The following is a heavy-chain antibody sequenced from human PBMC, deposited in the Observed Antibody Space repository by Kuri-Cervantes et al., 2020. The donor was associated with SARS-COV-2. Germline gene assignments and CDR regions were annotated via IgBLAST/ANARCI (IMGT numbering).Heavy chain of an antibody. J-gene: IGHJ4*02. CDR2: ISSSSSYI. CDR1: GFTFSNYA. Sequence: GESLKISCAASGFTFSNYAMTWVRQAPGKGLEWVSSISSSSSYIYYADSVKGRFTISRDNAKNSLYLQMNSLRAEDTAVYYCAGSYSYGLFDYWGQGTLVTVSS. D-gene: IGHD5-18*01. V-gene: IGHV3-21*01. CDR3: AGSYSYGLFDY.